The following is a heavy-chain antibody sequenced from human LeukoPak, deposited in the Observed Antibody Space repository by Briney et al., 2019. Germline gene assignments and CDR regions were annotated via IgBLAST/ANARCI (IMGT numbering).Heavy chain of an antibody. CDR2: IGTASDA. CDR3: ARGYVYSYDY. J-gene: IGHJ4*02. Sequence: GGSLRLSCVASGFAFSSYAMHWVRQATGKGLEWVSAIGTASDAYYPGTVRGRFTVSRDNAKNSLYLQMNSLRAGDTAVYYCARGYVYSYDYWGQGIMVTVSS. D-gene: IGHD3-16*01. V-gene: IGHV3-13*01. CDR1: GFAFSSYA.